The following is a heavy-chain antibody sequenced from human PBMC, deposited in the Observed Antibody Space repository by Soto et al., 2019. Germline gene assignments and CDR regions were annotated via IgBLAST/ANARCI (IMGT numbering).Heavy chain of an antibody. CDR1: CYSISSGYY. D-gene: IGHD2-15*01. J-gene: IGHJ4*02. Sequence: SETLSLTCAVSCYSISSGYYWGWIRQPPGKGLEWIGSIYHSGSTYYNPSLKSRVTISVDTSKNQFSLKLSSVTAADTAVYYCAREGVVSDYWGQGTLVTVSS. CDR2: IYHSGST. V-gene: IGHV4-38-2*02. CDR3: AREGVVSDY.